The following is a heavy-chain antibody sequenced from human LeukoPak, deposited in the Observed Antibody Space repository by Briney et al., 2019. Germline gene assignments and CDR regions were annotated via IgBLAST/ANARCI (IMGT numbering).Heavy chain of an antibody. V-gene: IGHV1-2*02. D-gene: IGHD5-12*01. Sequence: GASVRVSCTSSAYTFTVYYMHWVRQAPGQGLEWMGWITPNSGGTNYAQKFQGRVTMTSDTSISTAFMELSRLRSNDTAVYYCARVYRWLHPNDAFDIWGQGTMVTVSS. CDR3: ARVYRWLHPNDAFDI. CDR2: ITPNSGGT. J-gene: IGHJ3*02. CDR1: AYTFTVYY.